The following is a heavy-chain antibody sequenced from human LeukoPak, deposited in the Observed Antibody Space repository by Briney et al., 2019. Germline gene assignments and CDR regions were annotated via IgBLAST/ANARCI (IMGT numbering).Heavy chain of an antibody. D-gene: IGHD3-22*01. V-gene: IGHV1-69*06. J-gene: IGHJ4*02. CDR2: IIPVFGTT. CDR1: GGTFSSYA. Sequence: SVKVSCKASGGTFSSYAISWVRQTPGQGLEWLGGIIPVFGTTTYAQKFQAKVTMTADKSTNTAYLEISSLTSDDTAVYYCARCSPGDSSNFYAVLQYWGQGTQVTVST. CDR3: ARCSPGDSSNFYAVLQY.